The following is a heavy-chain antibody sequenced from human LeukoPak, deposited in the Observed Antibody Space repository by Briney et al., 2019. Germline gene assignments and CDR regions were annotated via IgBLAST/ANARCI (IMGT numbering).Heavy chain of an antibody. V-gene: IGHV3-74*01. J-gene: IGHJ4*02. CDR2: INSEGSST. D-gene: IGHD6-13*01. CDR3: AKGLHLAAADY. CDR1: GFTLSSYW. Sequence: GGSLRLSCAASGFTLSSYWMHWVRQATGKGLVWVSRINSEGSSTSYADSVKGRFTISRDNAKNTLYLQMNSLRAEDTAVYYCAKGLHLAAADYWGQGTLVTVSS.